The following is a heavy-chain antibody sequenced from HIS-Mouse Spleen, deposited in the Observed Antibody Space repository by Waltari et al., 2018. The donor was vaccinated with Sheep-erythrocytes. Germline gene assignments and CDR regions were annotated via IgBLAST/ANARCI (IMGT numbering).Heavy chain of an antibody. D-gene: IGHD2-2*01. Sequence: EVQLVEYGGGLVQPGRSLRLSCGDCGFSSVYYVLYRSGQAPGKGLEWVSGISWNSGSIGYADSVKGRFTISRDNAKNSLYLQMNSLRAEDTALYYCAKDISRNIVVVPAAVGDYWGQGTLVTVSS. J-gene: IGHJ4*02. CDR1: GFSSVYYV. CDR2: ISWNSGSI. CDR3: AKDISRNIVVVPAAVGDY. V-gene: IGHV3-9*02.